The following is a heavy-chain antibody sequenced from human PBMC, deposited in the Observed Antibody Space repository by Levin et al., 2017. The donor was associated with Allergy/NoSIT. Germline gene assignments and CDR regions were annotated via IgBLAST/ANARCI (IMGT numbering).Heavy chain of an antibody. CDR3: ARQGQWLVHDAFDI. D-gene: IGHD6-19*01. CDR2: IYYSGST. CDR1: GGSISSYY. V-gene: IGHV4-59*08. J-gene: IGHJ3*02. Sequence: ASETLSLTCTVSGGSISSYYWSWIRQPPGKGLEWIGYIYYSGSTNYNPSLKSRVTISVDTSKNQFSLKLSSVTAADTAVYYCARQGQWLVHDAFDIWGQGTMVTVSS.